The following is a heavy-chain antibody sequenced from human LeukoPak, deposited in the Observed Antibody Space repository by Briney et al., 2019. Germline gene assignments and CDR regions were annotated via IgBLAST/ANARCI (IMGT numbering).Heavy chain of an antibody. J-gene: IGHJ4*02. CDR1: GFTFSSYN. D-gene: IGHD6-19*01. V-gene: IGHV3-48*01. CDR3: ARSGSGYLDY. CDR2: ISSTSSAI. Sequence: GGSLRLSCAASGFTFSSYNMNWVRQAPGKGLEWVSYISSTSSAIYYTDSVKGRFTISRDNAKNSLFLQVNSLRAEDTAVYYCARSGSGYLDYWGQGTLVTVSS.